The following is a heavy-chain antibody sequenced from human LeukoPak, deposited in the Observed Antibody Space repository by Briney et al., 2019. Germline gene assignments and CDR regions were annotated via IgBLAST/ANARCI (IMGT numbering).Heavy chain of an antibody. CDR2: INPNNYGT. J-gene: IGHJ4*02. D-gene: IGHD6-13*01. V-gene: IGHV1-2*02. CDR1: DYTFTAYF. Sequence: ASVTVSFKASDYTFTAYFMHCVRQAPGQGLEWLRGINPNNYGTKYAQKCQGRVTMTRDTSISTAYMDLSSLTSDDTALYYCARVAIATPGTLPFDFWGQGTLVTVSS. CDR3: ARVAIATPGTLPFDF.